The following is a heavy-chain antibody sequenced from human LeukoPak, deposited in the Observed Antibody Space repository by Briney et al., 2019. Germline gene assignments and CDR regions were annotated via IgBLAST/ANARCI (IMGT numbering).Heavy chain of an antibody. CDR2: ISDSGDNT. D-gene: IGHD5-24*01. J-gene: IGHJ4*02. V-gene: IGHV3-23*01. CDR3: AKSRDGYNMYYFDY. Sequence: PGGSLRLSCAASGFTFSSYAMNWVRQAPGKGLKWVSGISDSGDNTYYADSVKGRFTISRDNSKNTLYLQMNSLRAEDTAVYYCAKSRDGYNMYYFDYWGQGTLVTVSS. CDR1: GFTFSSYA.